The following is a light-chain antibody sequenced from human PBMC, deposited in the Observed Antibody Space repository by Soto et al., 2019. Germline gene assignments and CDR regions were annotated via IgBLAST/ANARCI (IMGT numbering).Light chain of an antibody. CDR2: DAS. J-gene: IGKJ4*01. CDR3: QQYDNLLT. Sequence: DIQMTPSPSSLSAYVCDRVTITCQASQDISNYLNWYQQKPGKAPKLLIYDASNLETGVPSRFSGSGSGTDFTFTISSLQPEDIATYYCQQYDNLLTFGGGTKVDIK. CDR1: QDISNY. V-gene: IGKV1-33*01.